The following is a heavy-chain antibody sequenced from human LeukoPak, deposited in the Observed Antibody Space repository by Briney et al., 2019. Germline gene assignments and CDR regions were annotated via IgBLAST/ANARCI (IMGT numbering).Heavy chain of an antibody. V-gene: IGHV4-59*01. D-gene: IGHD5-18*01. Sequence: PSETLSLTCNVSAGSIRSYYWSWIRQPPGKRLEWIGYIYNSGSTNYNPSLKSRLTISLDTSKNQFSLKLSSVTAADTAVYYCVKNIYTYGYPSPFDYWGQGTLVTVSS. CDR1: AGSIRSYY. CDR2: IYNSGST. CDR3: VKNIYTYGYPSPFDY. J-gene: IGHJ4*02.